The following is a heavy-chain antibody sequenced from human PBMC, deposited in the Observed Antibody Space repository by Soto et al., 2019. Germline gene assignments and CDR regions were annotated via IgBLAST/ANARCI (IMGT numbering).Heavy chain of an antibody. CDR3: AVDYYYMDV. Sequence: EVQLVESGGGLVQPGGSLRLSCAASGISFSSYAMNWVRQAPGKGLEWVSYISSGSSTIYYAESVKGRFTISRDNPKKSLFLQMNSLRAEDTAVYYCAVDYYYMDVWGKGTTVTVSS. CDR1: GISFSSYA. V-gene: IGHV3-48*01. J-gene: IGHJ6*03. CDR2: ISSGSSTI.